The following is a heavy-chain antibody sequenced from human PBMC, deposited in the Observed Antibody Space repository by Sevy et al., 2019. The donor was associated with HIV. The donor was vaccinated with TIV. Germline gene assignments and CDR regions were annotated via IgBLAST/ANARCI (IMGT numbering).Heavy chain of an antibody. D-gene: IGHD2-2*01. CDR2: IYYSGST. CDR3: ARHAILRYCSSTSCPPSYYYYYGMDV. CDR1: GGSISSSSYY. V-gene: IGHV4-39*01. Sequence: SETLSLTCTVSGGSISSSSYYWCWIRQPPGKGLEWIGSIYYSGSTYYNPSLKSRVTISVDTSKNQFSLKLSSVTAADTAVYYCARHAILRYCSSTSCPPSYYYYYGMDVWGQRTTVTVSS. J-gene: IGHJ6*02.